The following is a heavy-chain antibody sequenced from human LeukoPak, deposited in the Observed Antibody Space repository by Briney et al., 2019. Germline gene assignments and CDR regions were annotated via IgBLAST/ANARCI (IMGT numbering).Heavy chain of an antibody. CDR1: GFTFSDYA. D-gene: IGHD2-15*01. CDR2: ISYDGSNK. CDR3: ARVGSRYCSGANCYDGF. J-gene: IGHJ4*02. V-gene: IGHV3-30*04. Sequence: PGGSLRLSCAASGFTFSDYAMHWVRQAPGKGLEWVAVISYDGSNKYYADSVKGRFTISRDNSKNTLYLQMNNLRAEDTAIYYCARVGSRYCSGANCYDGFWGQGTLVSVSS.